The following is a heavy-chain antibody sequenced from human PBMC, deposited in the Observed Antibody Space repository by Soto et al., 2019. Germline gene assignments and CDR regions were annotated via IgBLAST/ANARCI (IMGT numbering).Heavy chain of an antibody. D-gene: IGHD2-2*01. Sequence: SETLSLTCTVSGGSISSSSYYWGWIRQPPGKGLEWIGSIYYSGSTYYNPSLKSRVTISVDTSKNQFSLKLSSVTAADTAVYYFAAVVVGSVDYWGQGILVTVSS. V-gene: IGHV4-39*01. CDR3: AAVVVGSVDY. J-gene: IGHJ4*02. CDR2: IYYSGST. CDR1: GGSISSSSYY.